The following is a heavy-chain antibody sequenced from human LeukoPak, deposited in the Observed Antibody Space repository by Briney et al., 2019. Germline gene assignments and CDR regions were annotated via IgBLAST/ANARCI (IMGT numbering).Heavy chain of an antibody. D-gene: IGHD6-19*01. V-gene: IGHV3-21*01. J-gene: IGHJ4*02. Sequence: GGSLRLSCAASGFTFSSYSMNWVRQAPGKGLEWVSSISSSSSYIYYADSVKGQFTISRDNAKNSLYLQMNSLRAEDTAVYYCARDGGAVAGPGSSDYWGQGTLVTVSS. CDR1: GFTFSSYS. CDR3: ARDGGAVAGPGSSDY. CDR2: ISSSSSYI.